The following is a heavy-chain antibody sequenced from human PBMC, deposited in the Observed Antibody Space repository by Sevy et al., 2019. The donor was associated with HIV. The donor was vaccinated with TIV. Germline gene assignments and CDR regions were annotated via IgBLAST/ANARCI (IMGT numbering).Heavy chain of an antibody. CDR3: ARDGRGYCSGGSCSEYFQH. V-gene: IGHV3-48*02. CDR1: GFTFSSYS. CDR2: ISSSSSTI. J-gene: IGHJ1*01. D-gene: IGHD2-15*01. Sequence: GGSLRLSCAASGFTFSSYSMNWVRQAPGKGLEWVSYISSSSSTIYYADSVKGRFTISRDNVKNSLYLQMNSLRDEDTAVYYCARDGRGYCSGGSCSEYFQHWGQGTLVTVSS.